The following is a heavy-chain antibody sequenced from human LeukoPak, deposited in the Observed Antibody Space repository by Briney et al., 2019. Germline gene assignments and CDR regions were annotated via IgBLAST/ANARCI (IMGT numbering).Heavy chain of an antibody. Sequence: GASVKVSCKASGYTFIYYGISWVRQAPGQGLEWMGIINPSGGNTKYAQKFQGRVTVTRDTSSSTVYMHLSSLRSDDTAVYYCARDRGAYDYPDYWGQGTLVTVSS. D-gene: IGHD4-11*01. CDR2: INPSGGNT. CDR3: ARDRGAYDYPDY. CDR1: GYTFIYYG. V-gene: IGHV1-46*01. J-gene: IGHJ4*02.